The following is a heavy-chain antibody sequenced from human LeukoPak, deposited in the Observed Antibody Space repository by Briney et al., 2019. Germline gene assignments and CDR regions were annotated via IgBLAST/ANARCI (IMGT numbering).Heavy chain of an antibody. J-gene: IGHJ3*02. V-gene: IGHV4-34*01. D-gene: IGHD2-15*01. CDR2: INHSGST. CDR3: ARGREGVTHLDAFDI. CDR1: GGSFSGYY. Sequence: SETLSLTCAVYGGSFSGYYWSWIRQPPGKGLEWIGEINHSGSTNYNPSLKSRVTISVDTSKNQFPLKLSSVTAADTAVYYCARGREGVTHLDAFDIWGQGTMVTVSS.